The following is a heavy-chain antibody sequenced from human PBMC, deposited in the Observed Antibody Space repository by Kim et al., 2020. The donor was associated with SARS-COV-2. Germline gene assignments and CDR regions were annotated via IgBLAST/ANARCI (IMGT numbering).Heavy chain of an antibody. CDR1: GYTFSTYA. J-gene: IGHJ4*02. Sequence: ASVKVSCKASGYTFSTYAIHWVRQAPGQRLEWMGWINPGNGDTKYLQKFQGRVTITRDTSASTAYMELSSLRSEDTAVYYCASQAGVVEGNTGDYWGQGSLVTVSS. CDR3: ASQAGVVEGNTGDY. V-gene: IGHV1-3*01. D-gene: IGHD1-26*01. CDR2: INPGNGDT.